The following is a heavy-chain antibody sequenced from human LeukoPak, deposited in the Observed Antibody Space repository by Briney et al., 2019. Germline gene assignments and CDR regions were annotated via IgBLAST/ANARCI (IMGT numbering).Heavy chain of an antibody. J-gene: IGHJ4*02. Sequence: KSSETLSLTCTVSGGSISSSSYYWSWIRQPPGKGLEWIGEINHSGSTNYNPSLKSRVTISVDTSKNQFSLKLSSVTAADTAVYYCATTYYYDSSGYYYDYWGQGTLVTVSS. V-gene: IGHV4-39*07. CDR3: ATTYYYDSSGYYYDY. D-gene: IGHD3-22*01. CDR1: GGSISSSSYY. CDR2: INHSGST.